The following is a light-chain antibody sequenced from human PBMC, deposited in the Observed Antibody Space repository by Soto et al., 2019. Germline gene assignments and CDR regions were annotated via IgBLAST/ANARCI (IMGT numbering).Light chain of an antibody. Sequence: QSALTQPASVSGSPGQSITISCTGTSSDVRSYNLVSWYQQHPGKAPKLMIYEGSKRPSGVSNRFSGSKSGNTASLTISGLQADDEADYYCCSYAGSRVFGGGTKLIVL. J-gene: IGLJ3*02. CDR3: CSYAGSRV. V-gene: IGLV2-23*01. CDR1: SSDVRSYNL. CDR2: EGS.